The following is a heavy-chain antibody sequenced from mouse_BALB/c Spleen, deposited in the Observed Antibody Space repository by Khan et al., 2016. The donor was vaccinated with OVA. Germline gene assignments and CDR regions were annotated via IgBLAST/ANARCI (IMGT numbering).Heavy chain of an antibody. D-gene: IGHD2-4*01. CDR2: IWSGGST. Sequence: QVQLQESGPGLVQPSQSLSITCTVSGFSLTNYGVHWVRQSPGKGLEWLGLIWSGGSTAYNAAFISRMSISKDNSKCQVFFKMNSLQAKDTTIDYCARNYDYDEGLTYWGQGTLVTVSA. CDR3: ARNYDYDEGLTY. V-gene: IGHV2-2*02. J-gene: IGHJ3*01. CDR1: GFSLTNYG.